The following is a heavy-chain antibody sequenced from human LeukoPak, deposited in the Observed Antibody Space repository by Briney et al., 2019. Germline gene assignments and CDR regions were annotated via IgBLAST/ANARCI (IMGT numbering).Heavy chain of an antibody. J-gene: IGHJ5*02. V-gene: IGHV3-30*18. CDR3: AKGLGSSWINWFDP. Sequence: GGSLRLSCAASGFTFSSYGMHWVRQAPGKGLEWVAVISYDGSNKYYADSVKGRFTISRDNSKNTLYLQMNSLRAEDTAVYYCAKGLGSSWINWFDPWGQETLVTVSS. CDR2: ISYDGSNK. D-gene: IGHD6-13*01. CDR1: GFTFSSYG.